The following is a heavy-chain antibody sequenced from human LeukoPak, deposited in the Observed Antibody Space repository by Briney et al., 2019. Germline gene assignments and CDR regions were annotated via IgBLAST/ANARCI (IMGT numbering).Heavy chain of an antibody. CDR2: IYSGGST. Sequence: GGSLRLSCAASGFTVSSNYMSWVRQAPGKGLEWVSVIYSGGSTYYADSVKGRFTISRDNSKNTLYLQMSSLRAEDTAVYYCARESYRSFDYWGQGTLVTVSS. V-gene: IGHV3-53*01. CDR1: GFTVSSNY. J-gene: IGHJ4*02. CDR3: ARESYRSFDY.